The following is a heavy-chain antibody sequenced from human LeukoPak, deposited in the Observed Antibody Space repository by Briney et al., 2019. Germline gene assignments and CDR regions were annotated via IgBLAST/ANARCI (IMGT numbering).Heavy chain of an antibody. J-gene: IGHJ4*02. Sequence: GESLRLSCAASGFTVKRDYMSWVRQSPGKGLEWVSVVYTDGRTFYADSVKGRFTISRDDSKNTVFLQMSSLRVEDTAIYFCTRGSPTVSAGYNWGRGTVVTVSS. CDR3: TRGSPTVSAGYN. V-gene: IGHV3-53*01. CDR1: GFTVKRDY. D-gene: IGHD1-1*01. CDR2: VYTDGRT.